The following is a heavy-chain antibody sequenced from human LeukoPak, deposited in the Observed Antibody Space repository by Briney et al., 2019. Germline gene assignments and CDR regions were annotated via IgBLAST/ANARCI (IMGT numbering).Heavy chain of an antibody. D-gene: IGHD3-3*01. CDR3: ARGGYYDFWSGYSLDAFDI. J-gene: IGHJ3*02. V-gene: IGHV1-18*01. CDR2: ISAYNGNT. CDR1: GYTVTSYG. Sequence: ASVKVSCKASGYTVTSYGISGVRQAAGQGLEWMGWISAYNGNTNYAQKLQGRVTMTTDTSTSTAYMELRSLRSDDTALYYCARGGYYDFWSGYSLDAFDIWGQGTMVTVSS.